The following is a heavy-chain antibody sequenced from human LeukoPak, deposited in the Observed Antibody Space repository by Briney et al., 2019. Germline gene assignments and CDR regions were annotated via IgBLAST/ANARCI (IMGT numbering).Heavy chain of an antibody. D-gene: IGHD1-26*01. Sequence: ASVKVSCKASGYTFTGYYMHWVRQAPGQGREWMGWINPNSGCTNYAQKFQGRVTMTRDMSTSTDYMELSSLRSEDTAIYYCARDNSAGDNAWWFDPWGQGTLVTVSP. J-gene: IGHJ5*02. CDR1: GYTFTGYY. V-gene: IGHV1-2*02. CDR3: ARDNSAGDNAWWFDP. CDR2: INPNSGCT.